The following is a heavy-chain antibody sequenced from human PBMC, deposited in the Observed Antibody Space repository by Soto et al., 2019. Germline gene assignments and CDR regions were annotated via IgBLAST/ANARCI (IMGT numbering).Heavy chain of an antibody. CDR3: VKAKGAAAGFDY. D-gene: IGHD6-13*01. CDR1: GFTFSNNG. CDR2: ISYEGSEK. J-gene: IGHJ4*02. V-gene: IGHV3-30*18. Sequence: QVHLVESGGGVVQPGRSLRLSCAASGFTFSNNGMHWVRQAPGKGLEWMGVISYEGSEKYYAGSVKGRFTISRDNSKNTLYLQMDTLRAEDTAIYYCVKAKGAAAGFDYWGQGILVTVSS.